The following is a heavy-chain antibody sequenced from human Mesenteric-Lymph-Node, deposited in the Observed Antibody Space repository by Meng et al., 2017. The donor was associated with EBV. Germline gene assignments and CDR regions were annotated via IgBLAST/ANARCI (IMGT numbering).Heavy chain of an antibody. J-gene: IGHJ4*02. CDR1: GGSFSGYY. Sequence: QVQIQQVGAGLLEPSETLSLTCAVYGGSFSGYYSSWIRQPPGKGLEWIGEINHSGSTNYNPSLKSRGTISVDTSKNQFSLKLSSVTAADTAVYYCARGMAPIIWGQGTLVTVSS. CDR3: ARGMAPII. CDR2: INHSGST. D-gene: IGHD5-24*01. V-gene: IGHV4-34*01.